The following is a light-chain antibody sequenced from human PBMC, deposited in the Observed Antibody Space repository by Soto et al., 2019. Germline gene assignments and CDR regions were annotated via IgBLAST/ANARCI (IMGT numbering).Light chain of an antibody. Sequence: EIVLTQSPATLSVSPGERATLSCRASQRVRSNLAWYQQKPGQAPRLLIFDASTRATNIPARFTGSGSGTEFTLTISILQSEDFAIYYCQQYINWPPLTFGGGTKVEIK. V-gene: IGKV3-15*01. CDR2: DAS. CDR1: QRVRSN. J-gene: IGKJ4*01. CDR3: QQYINWPPLT.